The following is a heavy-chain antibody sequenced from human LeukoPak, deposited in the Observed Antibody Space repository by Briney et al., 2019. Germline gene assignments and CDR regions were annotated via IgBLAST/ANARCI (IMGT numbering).Heavy chain of an antibody. CDR1: GFTFSSYS. CDR3: ARGERYSSSWYGAFDI. V-gene: IGHV3-48*01. J-gene: IGHJ3*02. D-gene: IGHD6-13*01. Sequence: GGSLRLSCAASGFTFSSYSMNWVRQAPGKGLVWLSDISSSSGTIYYADSVKGRFTISRDNAKNSLYLQMNSLRAEDTAVYYCARGERYSSSWYGAFDIWGQGTMVTVSS. CDR2: ISSSSGTI.